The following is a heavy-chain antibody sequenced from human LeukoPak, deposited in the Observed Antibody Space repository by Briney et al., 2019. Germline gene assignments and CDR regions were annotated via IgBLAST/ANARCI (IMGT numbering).Heavy chain of an antibody. J-gene: IGHJ4*02. Sequence: QPGRSLTLSCAASGFTLSSYSMNWVRQAPGKGPEWVSYITISSSTIYYADSVKGRFTISRDNAKNSLYLQMNSLRDEDTAVYYCARARYSSGWYIDYWGQGTLVTVSS. D-gene: IGHD6-19*01. CDR1: GFTLSSYS. CDR2: ITISSSTI. CDR3: ARARYSSGWYIDY. V-gene: IGHV3-48*02.